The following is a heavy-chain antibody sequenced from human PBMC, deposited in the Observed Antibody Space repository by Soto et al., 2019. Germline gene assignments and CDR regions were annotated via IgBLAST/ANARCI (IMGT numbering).Heavy chain of an antibody. Sequence: QVQLVQSGAEVKKPGSSVKVSCKASGGTFSSYAISWVRQAPGQGLELMGGIIPIFGTANYAQKFQGRVTITADESTSTAYMELSSLRSEDTAVYYCARGAVHAWVVAAAGTLDYWGQGTLVTVSS. CDR1: GGTFSSYA. CDR3: ARGAVHAWVVAAAGTLDY. D-gene: IGHD6-13*01. CDR2: IIPIFGTA. J-gene: IGHJ4*02. V-gene: IGHV1-69*01.